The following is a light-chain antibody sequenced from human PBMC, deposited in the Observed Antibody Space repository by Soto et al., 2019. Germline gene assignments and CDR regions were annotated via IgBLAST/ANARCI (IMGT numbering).Light chain of an antibody. J-gene: IGLJ2*01. CDR3: AAWDDNLNALV. CDR2: TDN. V-gene: IGLV1-44*01. Sequence: QAVVIQPPSASGTPGQGVTISCSGSSSNIGSNTVNWYQQFPGTAPKLLIFTDNQRPSGVPDRFSGSKSGTSASLAIGGLQSEDEGDYYCAAWDDNLNALVFGGGTKLTVL. CDR1: SSNIGSNT.